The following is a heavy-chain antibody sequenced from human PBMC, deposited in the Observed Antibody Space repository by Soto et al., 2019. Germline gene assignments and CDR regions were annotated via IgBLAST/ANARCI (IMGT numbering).Heavy chain of an antibody. Sequence: QVQLQQSRPGLVKPSQTPSLTCAISGDSVSTNSATWDWISQSPSRGLEWLGRTYYRSKWYNDYAVSVKARITINPDTSNNQLSLQLNSVAPDDTAVYYCARLIGNSWLDSWGQGTLVTVSS. CDR1: GDSVSTNSAT. CDR3: ARLIGNSWLDS. D-gene: IGHD2-8*01. CDR2: TYYRSKWYN. J-gene: IGHJ5*01. V-gene: IGHV6-1*01.